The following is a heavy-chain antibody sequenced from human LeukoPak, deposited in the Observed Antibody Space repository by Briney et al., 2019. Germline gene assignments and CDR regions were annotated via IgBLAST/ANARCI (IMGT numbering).Heavy chain of an antibody. CDR1: GGSISSYY. Sequence: SETLSLTCTVSGGSISSYYWSWIRQPPGKGLEWIGYIYYSGSTNYNPSLKTRVTISVDTSKNQFSLKLSSVTAADTAVYYCARQVVPAAFYFDYWGQGTPVTVSS. CDR3: ARQVVPAAFYFDY. J-gene: IGHJ4*02. D-gene: IGHD2-2*01. CDR2: IYYSGST. V-gene: IGHV4-59*08.